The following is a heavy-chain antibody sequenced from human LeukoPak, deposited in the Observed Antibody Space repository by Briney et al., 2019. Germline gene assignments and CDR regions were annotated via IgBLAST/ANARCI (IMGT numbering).Heavy chain of an antibody. V-gene: IGHV1-69*06. D-gene: IGHD6-19*01. Sequence: LVKVSCKASGGTFSSYAISWVRQAPGQGLEWMGGIIPIFGTANYAQKFQGRVTITADKSTSTAYMELSSLRSEDTAVYYCAHQRRGVAVAPPGTFDYWGQGTLVTVSS. J-gene: IGHJ4*02. CDR2: IIPIFGTA. CDR3: AHQRRGVAVAPPGTFDY. CDR1: GGTFSSYA.